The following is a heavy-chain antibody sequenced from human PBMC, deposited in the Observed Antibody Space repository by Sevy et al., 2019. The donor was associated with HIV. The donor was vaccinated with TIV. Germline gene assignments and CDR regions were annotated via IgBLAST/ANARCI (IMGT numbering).Heavy chain of an antibody. CDR3: VKDKRGYSYGNPFDY. CDR1: GFNFDRYA. CDR2: ISWNSENT. V-gene: IGHV3-9*01. D-gene: IGHD5-18*01. Sequence: GGSLRLSCAVSGFNFDRYAMNWVRQVPGKGLEWVSFISWNSENTVYAHSVQGRFSITRDNAKNSLFLQMNSLRPEDTAIYYCVKDKRGYSYGNPFDYWGQGTLVTVSS. J-gene: IGHJ4*02.